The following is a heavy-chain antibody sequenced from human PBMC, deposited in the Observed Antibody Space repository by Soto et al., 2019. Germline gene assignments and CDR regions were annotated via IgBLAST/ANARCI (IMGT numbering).Heavy chain of an antibody. V-gene: IGHV1-2*02. CDR1: GYTFTGYY. Sequence: ASVKGSCKASGYTFTGYYMHWVRQTPGQGLEWMGWINPNSGGTNYAQKFQGRVTMTRDTSISTAYMELSRLRSDDTAVYYCARSDSDFCSGYYTGVAGGMDVWGQGTTVTVSS. D-gene: IGHD3-3*01. CDR2: INPNSGGT. CDR3: ARSDSDFCSGYYTGVAGGMDV. J-gene: IGHJ6*02.